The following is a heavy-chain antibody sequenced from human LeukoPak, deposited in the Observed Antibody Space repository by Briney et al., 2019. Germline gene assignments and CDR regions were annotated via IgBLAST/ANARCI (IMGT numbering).Heavy chain of an antibody. J-gene: IGHJ4*02. Sequence: SDTLSLPRTVSGGSISSYYWSWIRQPPGKALEWIGYIYYSGSTNYNPSLKSRVTISVDTSKNQFSLKLSSVTAADTAVYYCARSEGGYCSGGSCYPFDYWGQGTLVTVSS. CDR3: ARSEGGYCSGGSCYPFDY. V-gene: IGHV4-59*08. CDR1: GGSISSYY. CDR2: IYYSGST. D-gene: IGHD2-15*01.